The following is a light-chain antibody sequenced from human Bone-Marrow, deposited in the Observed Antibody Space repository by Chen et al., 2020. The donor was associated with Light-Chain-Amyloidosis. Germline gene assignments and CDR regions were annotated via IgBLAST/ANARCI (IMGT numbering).Light chain of an antibody. CDR3: CSYAGTPWL. CDR2: EDT. J-gene: IGLJ3*02. V-gene: IGLV2-23*01. Sequence: QSALTPPASVSGSPGQSITISCTGTVTDVGSYNLVSWYQQYPGKAPKLLIYEDTKRPSGVSHRFSASKSGITASLTISWIQAEDEAVYYCCSYAGTPWLFGGGTYLTVL. CDR1: VTDVGSYNL.